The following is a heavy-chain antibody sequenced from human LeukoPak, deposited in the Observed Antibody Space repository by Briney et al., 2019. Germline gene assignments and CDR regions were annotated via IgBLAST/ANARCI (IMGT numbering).Heavy chain of an antibody. CDR3: ATTENSSGWFGY. Sequence: PSETLSLTCTVSGGSISSYYWSWIRQPAGKGLEWIGYIYYSGSTNYNPSLKSRVIISVDTSKNQFSLTLSSVTAADTAMYYCATTENSSGWFGYWGQGALVTVSS. V-gene: IGHV4-59*08. CDR2: IYYSGST. J-gene: IGHJ4*02. D-gene: IGHD6-19*01. CDR1: GGSISSYY.